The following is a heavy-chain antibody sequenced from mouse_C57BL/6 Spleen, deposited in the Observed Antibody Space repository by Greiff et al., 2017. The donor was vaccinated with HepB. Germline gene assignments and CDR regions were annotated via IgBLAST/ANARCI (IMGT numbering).Heavy chain of an antibody. Sequence: VQLQESGPGLVAPSQSLSITCTVSGFSLTSYAISWVRQPPGKGLEWLGVIWTGGGTNYNSALKSRLSISKDNSKSQVFLKMNSLQTDDTARYYCARGDYYGTTLYAMDYWGQGTSVTVSS. V-gene: IGHV2-9-1*01. CDR3: ARGDYYGTTLYAMDY. J-gene: IGHJ4*01. CDR2: IWTGGGT. D-gene: IGHD1-1*01. CDR1: GFSLTSYA.